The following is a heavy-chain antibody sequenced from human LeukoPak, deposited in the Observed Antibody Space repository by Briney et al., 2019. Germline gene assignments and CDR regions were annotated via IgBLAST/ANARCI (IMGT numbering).Heavy chain of an antibody. CDR2: ISGSGGST. V-gene: IGHV3-23*01. Sequence: RPGGSLRLSCAVSGITLSNYGMSWVRQAPGKGLEWVSAISGSGGSTYYADSVKGRFTISRDNSKNTLYLQMNSLRAEDTAVYYCAKVKPDYCGGDCYSPFDYWGQGTLVTVSS. J-gene: IGHJ4*02. CDR3: AKVKPDYCGGDCYSPFDY. CDR1: GITLSNYG. D-gene: IGHD2-21*02.